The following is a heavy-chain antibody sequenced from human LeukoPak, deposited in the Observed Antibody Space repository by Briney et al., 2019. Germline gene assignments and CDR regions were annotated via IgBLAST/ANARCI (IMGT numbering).Heavy chain of an antibody. V-gene: IGHV3-33*01. CDR3: AREDSSGWFSAY. CDR2: IWYDGSKQ. J-gene: IGHJ4*02. Sequence: GRSLRLSCAASGFTFSGHGMHWIRQAPGKGLEWVGVIWYDGSKQLYADSVNGGFSISRDDSTSTLYLQMNSLRAEDTAVYYCAREDSSGWFSAYWGQGTLVTVSS. D-gene: IGHD6-19*01. CDR1: GFTFSGHG.